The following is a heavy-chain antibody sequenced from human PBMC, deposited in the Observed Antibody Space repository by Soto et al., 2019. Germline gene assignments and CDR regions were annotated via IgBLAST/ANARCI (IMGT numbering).Heavy chain of an antibody. V-gene: IGHV4-31*03. CDR1: GGSISSGDYY. J-gene: IGHJ5*02. D-gene: IGHD3-22*01. Sequence: QVQLQESGPGLVKPSQTLSLTCTVSGGSISSGDYYWTWIRQHPGKGLEWIGYIYYSGITYYNPSLKSRVTISVDTSKKQFSLKLSSVTAADTAVYYCARGYDSSGYGQPNWFDPWGQGTLVTVSS. CDR3: ARGYDSSGYGQPNWFDP. CDR2: IYYSGIT.